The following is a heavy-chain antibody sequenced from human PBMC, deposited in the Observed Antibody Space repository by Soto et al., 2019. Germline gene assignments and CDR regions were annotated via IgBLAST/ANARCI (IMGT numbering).Heavy chain of an antibody. D-gene: IGHD2-15*01. CDR3: ATFPRGYCSGGSCYASLDYYYYYGMDV. Sequence: GGSLRLSCAASGFTFSSYGMHWVRQAPDKGLEWVAVISYDGSNKYYADSVKGRFTISRDNSKNTLYLQMNSLRAEDTAVYYCATFPRGYCSGGSCYASLDYYYYYGMDVWGQGTTVTVSS. V-gene: IGHV3-30*03. CDR1: GFTFSSYG. CDR2: ISYDGSNK. J-gene: IGHJ6*02.